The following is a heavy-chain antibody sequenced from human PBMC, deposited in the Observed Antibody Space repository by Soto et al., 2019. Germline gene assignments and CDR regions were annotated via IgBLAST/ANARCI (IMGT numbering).Heavy chain of an antibody. CDR2: INHSGST. Sequence: QVQLQQWGAGLLKPSETLSLTCAVYGGSFSGYYWSWIRQPPGKGLEWIGEINHSGSTNYNPSLKSRVTLSVDTSKSQFSLKLSSVTAADTAVYYCARGRREYSYGYYYYYGMDVWGQGTTVTVSS. D-gene: IGHD5-18*01. J-gene: IGHJ6*02. CDR3: ARGRREYSYGYYYYYGMDV. V-gene: IGHV4-34*01. CDR1: GGSFSGYY.